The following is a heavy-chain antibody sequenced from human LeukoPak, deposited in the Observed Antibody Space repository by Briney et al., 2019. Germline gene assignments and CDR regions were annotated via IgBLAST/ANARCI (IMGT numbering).Heavy chain of an antibody. CDR1: GGTFSSYA. Sequence: SVKASCKASGGTFSSYAISWVRQAPGQGLEWMGGIIPIFGTANYAQKFQGRVTITTDESTSTAYMELSSLRSEDTAVYYCAGDNAMVVTQRGGVLYDYWGQGTLVTVSS. V-gene: IGHV1-69*05. J-gene: IGHJ4*02. D-gene: IGHD4-23*01. CDR3: AGDNAMVVTQRGGVLYDY. CDR2: IIPIFGTA.